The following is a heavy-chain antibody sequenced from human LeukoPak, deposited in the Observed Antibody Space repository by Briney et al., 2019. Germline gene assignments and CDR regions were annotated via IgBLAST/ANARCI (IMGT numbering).Heavy chain of an antibody. CDR1: GYTFTGYY. D-gene: IGHD3-9*01. V-gene: IGHV1-2*02. Sequence: ASVKVSCKASGYTFTGYYMHWVRQAPGQGLEWMGWINPNSGGTNYAQKFQGRVTMTRDTSISTAYMELSRLRSDDTAVYYCARQGANYDILTSYSARDAFDIWGQGTMVTVSS. J-gene: IGHJ3*02. CDR2: INPNSGGT. CDR3: ARQGANYDILTSYSARDAFDI.